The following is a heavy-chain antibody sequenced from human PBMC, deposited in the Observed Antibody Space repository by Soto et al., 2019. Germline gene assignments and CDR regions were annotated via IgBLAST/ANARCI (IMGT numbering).Heavy chain of an antibody. CDR3: ARHGVGRTIVVVPAARWGMDV. J-gene: IGHJ6*02. V-gene: IGHV5-10-1*01. CDR2: IDPSDSYT. Sequence: PGESLKISCKGSGYSFTSYWISWVRQMPGKGLEWMGRIDPSDSYTNYSPSFQGHVTISADKSISTAYLQWSSLKASDTAMYCCARHGVGRTIVVVPAARWGMDVWGQGTTVTVSS. CDR1: GYSFTSYW. D-gene: IGHD2-2*01.